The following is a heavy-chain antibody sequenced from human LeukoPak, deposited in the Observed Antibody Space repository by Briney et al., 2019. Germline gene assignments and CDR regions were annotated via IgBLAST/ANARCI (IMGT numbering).Heavy chain of an antibody. D-gene: IGHD3-10*01. V-gene: IGHV3-48*03. Sequence: GGSLRLSCAASGFTFSSYEMNWVRQAPGKGLEWVSYISSSGSTIYYADSVKGRFTISRDNAKNSLYLQMNSLRAEDTAVYYCARGRVVRGESFDYWGQGTLVTVSS. CDR1: GFTFSSYE. CDR2: ISSSGSTI. CDR3: ARGRVVRGESFDY. J-gene: IGHJ4*02.